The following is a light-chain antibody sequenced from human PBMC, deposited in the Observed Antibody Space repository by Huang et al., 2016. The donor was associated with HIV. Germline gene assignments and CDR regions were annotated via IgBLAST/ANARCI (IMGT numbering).Light chain of an antibody. CDR1: QSVSSY. J-gene: IGKJ3*01. CDR2: DAS. V-gene: IGKV3-11*01. Sequence: EIVLTQSPATLSLSPGERASQSVSSYLAWYQQKPGQAPRLLIYDASTRATGIPARFSGSGSGTDFTLTISSLEPEDFAVYYCQQRSNSFTFGPGTKVDIK. CDR3: QQRSNSFT.